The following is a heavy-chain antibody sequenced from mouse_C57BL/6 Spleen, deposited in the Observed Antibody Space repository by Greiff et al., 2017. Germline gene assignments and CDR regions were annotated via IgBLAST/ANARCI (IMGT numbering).Heavy chain of an antibody. Sequence: VKLQQPGAELVRPGSSVKLSCKASGYTFTSYWMHWVKQRPIQGLEWIGNIDPSDSETHYNQKFKDKATLPVDKSSSTAYMQLSSLTSEDSAVYYCARGNYGSSLYAMDYWGQGTSVTVSS. CDR3: ARGNYGSSLYAMDY. CDR1: GYTFTSYW. V-gene: IGHV1-52*01. J-gene: IGHJ4*01. CDR2: IDPSDSET. D-gene: IGHD1-1*01.